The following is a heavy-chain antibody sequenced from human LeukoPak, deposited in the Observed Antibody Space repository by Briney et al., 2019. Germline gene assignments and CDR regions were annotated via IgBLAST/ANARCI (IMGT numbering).Heavy chain of an antibody. CDR1: GFTFSSYW. V-gene: IGHV3-7*01. J-gene: IGHJ4*02. CDR3: ARDPEQLAYDY. Sequence: GGCLRLSCAASGFTFSSYWMSWVRQAPGKGLEWVANIKQDGSEKYCVDSVKGRFTISRDNAKNSLYLQMNSLRAEDTAVYYCARDPEQLAYDYWGQGTLVTVSS. D-gene: IGHD6-6*01. CDR2: IKQDGSEK.